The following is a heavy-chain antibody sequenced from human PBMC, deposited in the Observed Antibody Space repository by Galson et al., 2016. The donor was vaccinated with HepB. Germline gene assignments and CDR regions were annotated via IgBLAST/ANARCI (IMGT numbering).Heavy chain of an antibody. V-gene: IGHV3-23*01. D-gene: IGHD3-3*01. CDR3: AKRRGEEMTVFGVEPTKGNLWYSDL. J-gene: IGHJ2*01. CDR2: ISGSGGRT. CDR1: GLTFSNYA. Sequence: SLRLSCAASGLTFSNYAMNWVRQAPGKGLEWVSGISGSGGRTFYADSVKGRFTISRDNSKKTLYLQMNSLGAEDMALSHCAKRRGEEMTVFGVEPTKGNLWYSDLWGRGTLVIVS.